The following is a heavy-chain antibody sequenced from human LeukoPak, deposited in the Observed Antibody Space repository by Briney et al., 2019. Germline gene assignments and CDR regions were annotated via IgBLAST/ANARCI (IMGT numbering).Heavy chain of an antibody. V-gene: IGHV3-23*01. J-gene: IGHJ3*02. D-gene: IGHD2-15*01. CDR2: ISGSGGST. Sequence: PGGSLRLSCAASGFTFSSYAMSWVRQAPGKGLEWVSGISGSGGSTYYADSVKGRFTISRDNSKNTLYLQMNSLRAEDTAVYYCAKDISSGDDAFDIWGQGTMVTVSS. CDR1: GFTFSSYA. CDR3: AKDISSGDDAFDI.